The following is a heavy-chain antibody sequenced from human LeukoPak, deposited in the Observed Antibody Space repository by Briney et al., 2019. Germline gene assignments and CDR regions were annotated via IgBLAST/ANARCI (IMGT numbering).Heavy chain of an antibody. D-gene: IGHD5-18*01. V-gene: IGHV4-39*07. J-gene: IGHJ1*01. CDR3: ARDGRSYGEVQH. CDR2: IYYSGST. CDR1: GGSISSSSYY. Sequence: SETLSLTCTVSGGSISSSSYYWGWIRQPPGKGLEWIGSIYYSGSTYYNPSLKSRVTISVDTSKNQFFLKLSSVTAADAAVYYCARDGRSYGEVQHWGQGTLVTVSS.